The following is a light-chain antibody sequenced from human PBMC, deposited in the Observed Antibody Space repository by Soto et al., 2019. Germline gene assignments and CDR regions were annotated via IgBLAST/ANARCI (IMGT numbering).Light chain of an antibody. Sequence: PGERVSISSRASQSVNRQVLWYKHRPGQAPRLLIYGASNRATGIPDRFSGSGSGTDFTLTIRRLEPEDFAVYYCQQYGSSGTVGQGTKVEIK. V-gene: IGKV3-20*01. J-gene: IGKJ1*01. CDR1: QSVNRQV. CDR2: GAS. CDR3: QQYGSSGT.